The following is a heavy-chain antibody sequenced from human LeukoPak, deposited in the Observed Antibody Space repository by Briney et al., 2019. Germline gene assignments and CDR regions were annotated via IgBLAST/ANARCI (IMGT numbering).Heavy chain of an antibody. CDR3: ARVKDYYDGSRRGGAFDI. V-gene: IGHV1-2*02. CDR2: INPNSGGT. Sequence: VASVKVSCKASGYTFTGYYMHWVRQAPGQGLEWMGWINPNSGGTNYAQKFQGRVTMTRDTSISTAYMELSRLRSDDTAVYCCARVKDYYDGSRRGGAFDIWGQGTMVTVSS. D-gene: IGHD3-22*01. CDR1: GYTFTGYY. J-gene: IGHJ3*02.